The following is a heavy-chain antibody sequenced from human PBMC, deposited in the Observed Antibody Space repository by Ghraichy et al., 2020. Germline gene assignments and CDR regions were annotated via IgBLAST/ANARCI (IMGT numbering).Heavy chain of an antibody. CDR2: INHSGST. CDR1: GGSFSGYY. J-gene: IGHJ5*02. V-gene: IGHV4-34*01. D-gene: IGHD3-3*01. Sequence: SETLSLTCAVYGGSFSGYYWSWIRQPPGKGLEWIGEINHSGSTNYNPSLKSRVTISVDTSKNQFSLKLSSVTAADTAVYYCARGWSLRFLEWIGWFDPWGQGTLVTVSS. CDR3: ARGWSLRFLEWIGWFDP.